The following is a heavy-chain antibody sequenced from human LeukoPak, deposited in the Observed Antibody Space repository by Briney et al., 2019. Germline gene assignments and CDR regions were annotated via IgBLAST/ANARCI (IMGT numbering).Heavy chain of an antibody. CDR1: GGSLSNDY. CDR3: ARLTIIEYAFDI. CDR2: INHSGST. Sequence: SETLSLTCSIDGGSLSNDYWTWIRQPPGKGLEWIGEINHSGSTNYNPSLKSRVTISGDTSKKQVSLKLRSVTAADTAVDYCARLTIIEYAFDIWGQGTMVTVSS. J-gene: IGHJ3*02. V-gene: IGHV4-34*01. D-gene: IGHD3-22*01.